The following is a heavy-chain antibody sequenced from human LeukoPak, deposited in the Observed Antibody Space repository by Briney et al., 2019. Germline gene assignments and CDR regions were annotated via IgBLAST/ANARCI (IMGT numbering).Heavy chain of an antibody. J-gene: IGHJ5*02. CDR3: ARDVLDVAAAGWGRPLDR. CDR2: ISAGTGVT. V-gene: IGHV3-23*01. D-gene: IGHD6-13*01. CDR1: GFTFSLYA. Sequence: PGGSLRLSCAASGFTFSLYAMTWVRQAPGKGLEWVSQISAGTGVTYYAQSVRGRFTISRDDSKSTLYLHMSRLRGEDTAVYYCARDVLDVAAAGWGRPLDRWGQGTRVTVSS.